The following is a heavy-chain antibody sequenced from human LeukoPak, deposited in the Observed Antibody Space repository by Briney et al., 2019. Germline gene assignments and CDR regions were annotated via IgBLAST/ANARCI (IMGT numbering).Heavy chain of an antibody. CDR3: AELGITMIGGV. V-gene: IGHV3-21*01. CDR1: GFTFSSYS. J-gene: IGHJ6*04. D-gene: IGHD3-10*02. Sequence: GGSLRLSCAASGFTFSSYSMNWVRRAPGKGLEWVSSITRSSYIYYADSVKGRFTISRDNAKNSLYLQMNSLRAEDTAVYYCAELGITMIGGVWGKGTTVTISS. CDR2: ITRSSYI.